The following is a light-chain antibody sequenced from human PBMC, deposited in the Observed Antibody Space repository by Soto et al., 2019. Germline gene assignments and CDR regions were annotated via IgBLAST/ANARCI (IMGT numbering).Light chain of an antibody. Sequence: QLTQSPSSLSASVGDRDTISCRASQGIANFLAWYQQKPGKAPKLLIYGASTLQSGVPSRFSGSGSGTDFTLTISSLQPEDFATYYCHQLNSFPIPFGPGTKVDIK. J-gene: IGKJ3*01. CDR1: QGIANF. CDR2: GAS. V-gene: IGKV1-9*01. CDR3: HQLNSFPIP.